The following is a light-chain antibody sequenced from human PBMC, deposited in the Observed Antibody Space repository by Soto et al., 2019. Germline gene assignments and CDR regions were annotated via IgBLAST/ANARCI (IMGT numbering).Light chain of an antibody. CDR2: GAS. J-gene: IGKJ3*01. Sequence: EIVMTQSPATLSVSPGERATLSCRASQSVSSNLAWYQQKPGQAPRLLIYGASTRATDIPGRFSGSGSGTEFTLTINSLQSEDFAVYYCQQYNNWPLFTFGPGTKVDIK. CDR1: QSVSSN. V-gene: IGKV3-15*01. CDR3: QQYNNWPLFT.